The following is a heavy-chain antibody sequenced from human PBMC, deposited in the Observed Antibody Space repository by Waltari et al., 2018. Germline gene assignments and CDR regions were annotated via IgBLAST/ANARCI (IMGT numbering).Heavy chain of an antibody. J-gene: IGHJ4*02. CDR1: GGTFSSYA. CDR2: IIPSFGTA. Sequence: QVQLVQSGAEVKKPGSSVKVSCKASGGTFSSYAISWVRPAPGQGLEWMGGIIPSFGTANYAQKFQGRVTITADESTSTAYMELSSLRSEDTAVYYCARVARGSYYPYYFDYWGQGTLVTVSS. V-gene: IGHV1-69*12. D-gene: IGHD1-26*01. CDR3: ARVARGSYYPYYFDY.